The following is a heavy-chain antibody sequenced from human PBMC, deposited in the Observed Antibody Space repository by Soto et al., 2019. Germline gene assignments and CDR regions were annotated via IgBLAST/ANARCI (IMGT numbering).Heavy chain of an antibody. CDR3: AIPGYYFLDNSHVDYFDS. CDR2: ISYDGRNQ. D-gene: IGHD3-3*01. J-gene: IGHJ4*02. CDR1: GFTFSGYP. V-gene: IGHV3-30*04. Sequence: GGSLRLSCAASGFTFSGYPTHWVRQPPGKGLEWVACISYDGRNQKYSESVKGRFTISRDNSKNTLYLQMSSLRTEDTAVYYCAIPGYYFLDNSHVDYFDSWGQGTLVTVSS.